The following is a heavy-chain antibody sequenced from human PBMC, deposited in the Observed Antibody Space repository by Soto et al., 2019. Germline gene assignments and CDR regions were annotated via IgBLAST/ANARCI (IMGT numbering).Heavy chain of an antibody. Sequence: PLETLSLTCTVSGGSISSSSYYWGWIRQPPGKGLEWIGSIYYSGSTYYNPSLKSRVTISVDTSKNQFSLKLSSVTAADTAVYYCARKGCSGSYPNWFDPWGQGTLVTVSS. J-gene: IGHJ5*02. V-gene: IGHV4-39*01. D-gene: IGHD3-10*02. CDR1: GGSISSSSYY. CDR2: IYYSGST. CDR3: ARKGCSGSYPNWFDP.